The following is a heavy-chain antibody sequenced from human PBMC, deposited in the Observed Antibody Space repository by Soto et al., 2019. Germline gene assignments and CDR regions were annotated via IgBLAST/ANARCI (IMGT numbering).Heavy chain of an antibody. CDR2: IWYDGSNK. V-gene: IGHV3-33*01. CDR3: ARGSGYGDYVRPYYFDY. Sequence: GGSLRLSCAASGFTFSSYGMHWVRQAPGKGLEWVAVIWYDGSNKYYADSVKGRFTISRDNSKNTLYLQMNSLRAEDTAVYYCARGSGYGDYVRPYYFDYWGQGTLVTVSS. D-gene: IGHD4-17*01. J-gene: IGHJ4*02. CDR1: GFTFSSYG.